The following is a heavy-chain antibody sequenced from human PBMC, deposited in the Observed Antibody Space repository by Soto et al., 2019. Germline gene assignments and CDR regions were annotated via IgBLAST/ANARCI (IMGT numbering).Heavy chain of an antibody. CDR1: GYTFTSYD. J-gene: IGHJ5*02. D-gene: IGHD2-2*01. CDR3: AGGGGDIVLVPAVLNWFDP. Sequence: QVQLVQSGAEVKKPGASVKVSCKASGYTFTSYDINWVRQATGQGLEWMGWMNPNSGNTGYAQKFQGRVTMTRNTSISTAYMGLSSLRSEDTAVYYCAGGGGDIVLVPAVLNWFDPWGQGTLVTVSS. CDR2: MNPNSGNT. V-gene: IGHV1-8*01.